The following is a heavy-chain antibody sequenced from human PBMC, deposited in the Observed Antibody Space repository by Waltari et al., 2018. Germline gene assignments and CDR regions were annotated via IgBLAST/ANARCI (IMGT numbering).Heavy chain of an antibody. CDR3: ATQSWSNFEY. D-gene: IGHD3-3*01. CDR2: IKEDGSEK. V-gene: IGHV3-7*01. Sequence: EVQLVESGGGLVQPGGSLRLSCAASEFTFAYYWVTWVRQAPGKGLEWVANIKEDGSEKYYVDSVKGRVTISRDNAKNSLYLQMSSLRVEDTAVYYCATQSWSNFEYWGQGTLVTVSS. CDR1: EFTFAYYW. J-gene: IGHJ4*02.